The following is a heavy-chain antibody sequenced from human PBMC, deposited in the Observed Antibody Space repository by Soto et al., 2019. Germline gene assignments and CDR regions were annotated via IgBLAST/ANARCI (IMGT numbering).Heavy chain of an antibody. CDR1: GYTFTSYG. CDR3: ARDRLRFLEWLLRTPSDYFDY. D-gene: IGHD3-3*01. J-gene: IGHJ4*02. V-gene: IGHV1-18*01. CDR2: ISAYNGNT. Sequence: ASVRVSYRASGYTFTSYGISWVRQAPGQGLEWMGWISAYNGNTNYAQKLQGRVTMTTDTSTSTAYMELRSLRSDDTAVYYCARDRLRFLEWLLRTPSDYFDYWGQGTLVTVSS.